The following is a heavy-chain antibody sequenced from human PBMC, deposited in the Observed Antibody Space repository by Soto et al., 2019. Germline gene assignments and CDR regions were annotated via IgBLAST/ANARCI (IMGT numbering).Heavy chain of an antibody. Sequence: QVQLVESGGGVVQPGRSLRLSCAASGFTFSSYAMHWVRQAPGKGLEWVAVISYDGSNKYYADSVKGRFTISRDNSKNTLYLQMNSLRAEDTAVYYCARDLSYYDSSGQMAYWGQGPLVTVSS. CDR1: GFTFSSYA. CDR3: ARDLSYYDSSGQMAY. CDR2: ISYDGSNK. J-gene: IGHJ4*02. V-gene: IGHV3-30-3*01. D-gene: IGHD3-22*01.